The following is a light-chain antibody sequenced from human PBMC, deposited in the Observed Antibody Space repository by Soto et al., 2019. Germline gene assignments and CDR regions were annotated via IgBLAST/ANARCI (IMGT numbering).Light chain of an antibody. CDR2: GAS. CDR1: QSVDGY. Sequence: EIVLRQSPDTLSLSPGERATLSCRASQSVDGYLAWYQQKPGQAPRLLIYGASTRATGVTARFRGGGSGTEFTLTISSLQSEDSAVYYCQQYHKWPPITFGQGTRLEIK. V-gene: IGKV3-15*01. J-gene: IGKJ5*01. CDR3: QQYHKWPPIT.